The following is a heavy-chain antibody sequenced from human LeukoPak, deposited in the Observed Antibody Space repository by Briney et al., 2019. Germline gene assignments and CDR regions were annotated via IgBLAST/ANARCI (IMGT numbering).Heavy chain of an antibody. J-gene: IGHJ6*03. CDR1: GFAFSSYL. V-gene: IGHV3-74*01. CDR3: AKNGEPHYYMDV. D-gene: IGHD1-14*01. CDR2: VNSDGSST. Sequence: PGGSLRLSCAAPGFAFSSYLLHWVRQAPGKGLVWVSGVNSDGSSTNYADSVEGRFTVSRDNAKNTLFLQMNSLRAEDTAVYYCAKNGEPHYYMDVLGKGTTVTVSS.